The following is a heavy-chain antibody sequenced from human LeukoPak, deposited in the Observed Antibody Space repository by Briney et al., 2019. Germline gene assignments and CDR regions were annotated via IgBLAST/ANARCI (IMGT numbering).Heavy chain of an antibody. V-gene: IGHV3-30*03. CDR1: GFSIGNHG. Sequence: GGSLRLSCGVSGFSIGNHGMHWIRQAPDKGLEWVAMISHDGGAKYYGDSVKGRLTISRDNSDNTLYLQMNSLRVEDTAVYYCARDWGSSGWYNWFDPWGQGILVTVSP. CDR2: ISHDGGAK. CDR3: ARDWGSSGWYNWFDP. D-gene: IGHD3-16*01. J-gene: IGHJ5*02.